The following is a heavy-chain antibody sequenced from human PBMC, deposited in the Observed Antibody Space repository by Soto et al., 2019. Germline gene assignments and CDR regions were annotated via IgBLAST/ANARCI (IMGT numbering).Heavy chain of an antibody. CDR1: GYTFTSYY. D-gene: IGHD6-13*01. V-gene: IGHV1-46*04. J-gene: IGHJ5*02. Sequence: QVQLVQSGAEVKKPGASVKVSCKASGYTFTSYYMHWVRQAPGQGLEWMGIINPSGGSTSYAQKLQGRVTMTRDTSTSTVYMELSSLRSEDTAVYYCARDRHLGIAGTSWFDPWGQGTLVTVSS. CDR2: INPSGGST. CDR3: ARDRHLGIAGTSWFDP.